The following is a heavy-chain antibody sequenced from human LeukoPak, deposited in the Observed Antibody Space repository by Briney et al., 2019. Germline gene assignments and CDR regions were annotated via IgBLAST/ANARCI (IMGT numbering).Heavy chain of an antibody. CDR2: ISWNSGSI. CDR1: GFTFDDYA. Sequence: GGSLRLSCAASGFTFDDYAMHWVRQAPGKGLEWVSGISWNSGSIGYADSVKGRFTISRDNAKNSLYLQMNSLRAEDTAVYYCARDYSGSYSNFDYWGQGTLVTVSS. J-gene: IGHJ4*02. D-gene: IGHD1-26*01. CDR3: ARDYSGSYSNFDY. V-gene: IGHV3-9*01.